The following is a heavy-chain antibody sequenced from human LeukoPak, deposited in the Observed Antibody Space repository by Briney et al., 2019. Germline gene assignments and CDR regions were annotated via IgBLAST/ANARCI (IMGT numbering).Heavy chain of an antibody. J-gene: IGHJ4*02. Sequence: SVKVSCKVSGGTFSSYAISWVRQAPGQGLEWMGGIIPIFGTANYAQKFQGRVTITADESTSTAYMELSSLRSEDTAVYYCATTNNDYVWGSYRYPGDYWGQGTLVTVSS. V-gene: IGHV1-69*13. D-gene: IGHD3-16*02. CDR1: GGTFSSYA. CDR2: IIPIFGTA. CDR3: ATTNNDYVWGSYRYPGDY.